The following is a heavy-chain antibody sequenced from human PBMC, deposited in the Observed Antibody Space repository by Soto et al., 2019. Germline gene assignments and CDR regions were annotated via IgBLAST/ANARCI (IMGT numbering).Heavy chain of an antibody. D-gene: IGHD5-12*01. CDR2: IKYDGSEE. CDR1: GFTFSDHW. Sequence: EVQVVESGGGLVQPGGSLRLSCAGSGFTFSDHWMSWARQAPGKGLEWVANIKYDGSEEYYVDSVRGRFTISRDNAMNSLHLQMNSLRADDTAVYYCARFASGKSASTWGQGTLVTVSS. V-gene: IGHV3-7*05. J-gene: IGHJ5*02. CDR3: ARFASGKSAST.